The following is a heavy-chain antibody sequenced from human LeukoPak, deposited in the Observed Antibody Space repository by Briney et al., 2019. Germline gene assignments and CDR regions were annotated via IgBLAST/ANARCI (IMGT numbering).Heavy chain of an antibody. V-gene: IGHV1-8*01. Sequence: ASVKVSCKSSGYTFTSYDINWVRQATGQGLEWMGWMNPNSGNTGYAQKFQGRVTITRNTSISAAYMELHSQRCEDTAVYYCARIEGRYYYYYYYMDVWGKGATVTVSS. CDR3: ARIEGRYYYYYYYMDV. CDR2: MNPNSGNT. D-gene: IGHD2-21*01. J-gene: IGHJ6*03. CDR1: GYTFTSYD.